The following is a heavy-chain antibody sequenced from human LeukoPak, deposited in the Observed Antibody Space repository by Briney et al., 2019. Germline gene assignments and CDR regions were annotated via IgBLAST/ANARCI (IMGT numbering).Heavy chain of an antibody. D-gene: IGHD6-6*01. Sequence: SETLSLTCTVSGGSISGYFWSWIRQPPGKGLDWIGYISYTGASYCHPSLESRVTMPADTSKSQFSLNLSSVTAADTAVYYCARAGSSSLSLKFDYWGQGILVTVSS. CDR1: GGSISGYF. CDR3: ARAGSSSLSLKFDY. J-gene: IGHJ4*02. CDR2: ISYTGAS. V-gene: IGHV4-59*01.